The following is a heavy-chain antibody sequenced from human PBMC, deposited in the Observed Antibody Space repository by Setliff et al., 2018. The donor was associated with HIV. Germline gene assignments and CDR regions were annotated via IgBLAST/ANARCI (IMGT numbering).Heavy chain of an antibody. J-gene: IGHJ4*02. CDR2: ISSSSSSI. Sequence: GGSLRLSCAASGFTFSRYSMNWVRQAPGKGLEWVSYISSSSSSIYHADSVKGRFTISRDNAKNTLYLQMNRLRAEDTALYYCVRGPQFRPHWGQGTLVTVSS. CDR1: GFTFSRYS. CDR3: VRGPQFRPH. V-gene: IGHV3-48*04.